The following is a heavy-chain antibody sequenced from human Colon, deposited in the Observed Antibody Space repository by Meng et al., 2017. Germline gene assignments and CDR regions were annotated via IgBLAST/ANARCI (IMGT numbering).Heavy chain of an antibody. V-gene: IGHV3-23*01. CDR3: AKNYATGFGPAH. J-gene: IGHJ4*02. D-gene: IGHD2-15*01. CDR2: SSVAST. Sequence: GAGVFAPEGSLTSSGSDSAFTLVTYGLSWARLAAGEGLEWVSFSSVASTYYAGSVKGRFTISRNSSKNTLYLQLNSLRVEDTAVYXXAKNYATGFGPAHWGQRTLVTVPS. CDR1: AFTLVTYG.